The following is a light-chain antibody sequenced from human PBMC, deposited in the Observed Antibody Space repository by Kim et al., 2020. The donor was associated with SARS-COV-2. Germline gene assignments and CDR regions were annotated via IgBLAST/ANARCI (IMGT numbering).Light chain of an antibody. CDR3: GSYTTSLTRV. Sequence: GQSLTKSCSGTGSDMSAYNSVCWYQQHPGAAHRLIFYDVTYRPSVVSSRFSGSKSYNTASLTIYGLQLEDEADYYCGSYTTSLTRVFGTGTKVTVL. J-gene: IGLJ1*01. CDR2: DVT. V-gene: IGLV2-14*03. CDR1: GSDMSAYNS.